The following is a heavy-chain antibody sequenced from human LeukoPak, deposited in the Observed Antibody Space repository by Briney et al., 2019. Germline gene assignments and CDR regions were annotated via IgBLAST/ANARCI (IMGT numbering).Heavy chain of an antibody. CDR3: ARRVDYDFWSGYSHNNWFDP. CDR2: IYPGDSDT. V-gene: IGHV5-51*01. D-gene: IGHD3-3*01. Sequence: GESLQISCQGSGYSFTSYWIGWVRQLPGKGLEWMGIIYPGDSDTRYSPSFQGQVTISADKSISTAYLQWSSLKASDTAMYYCARRVDYDFWSGYSHNNWFDPWGQGTLVTVSS. CDR1: GYSFTSYW. J-gene: IGHJ5*02.